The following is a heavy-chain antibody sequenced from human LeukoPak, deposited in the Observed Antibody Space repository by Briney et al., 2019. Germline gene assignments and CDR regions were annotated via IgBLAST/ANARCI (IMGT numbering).Heavy chain of an antibody. V-gene: IGHV4-59*13. CDR2: IYYSGST. D-gene: IGHD3-10*01. J-gene: IGHJ6*02. Sequence: RPSETLSLTCTVSGGSISNYYWSWIRQPPGKGLEWIGFIYYSGSTNYNPSLKSRVTISVDTSKNQFSLKLSSVTAADTAVYYCARVTTYYYGSGSTLYYYYYGMDVWGQGTTVTVSS. CDR3: ARVTTYYYGSGSTLYYYYYGMDV. CDR1: GGSISNYY.